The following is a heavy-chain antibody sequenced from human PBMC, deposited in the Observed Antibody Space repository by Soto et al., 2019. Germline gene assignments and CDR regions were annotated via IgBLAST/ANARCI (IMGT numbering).Heavy chain of an antibody. Sequence: GGSLRLSCAASGITFSSYSMNWVRQAPGKGLEWVSSISSSSSYIYNADPAKGRFTISRENAKTTPYPRITSLRARDPAVYYCSRPVFYNSCGYYGPPHYWGQGTLVTVSS. V-gene: IGHV3-21*01. J-gene: IGHJ4*02. CDR1: GITFSSYS. D-gene: IGHD3-22*01. CDR2: ISSSSSYI. CDR3: SRPVFYNSCGYYGPPHY.